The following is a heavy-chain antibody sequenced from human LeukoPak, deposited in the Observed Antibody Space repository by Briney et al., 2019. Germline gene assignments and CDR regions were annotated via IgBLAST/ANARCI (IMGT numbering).Heavy chain of an antibody. J-gene: IGHJ5*02. D-gene: IGHD1-26*01. Sequence: SETLSLTCSVSGDSIIGYYWGWIRQPPGKGLEWIGNIYYTGNTYYNSSLKSRVTMSLDASKNQFSLELNSVTPADTAVYYCARGGNYWPQWWFDPWGRGTLVSVSS. V-gene: IGHV4-39*07. CDR2: IYYTGNT. CDR3: ARGGNYWPQWWFDP. CDR1: GDSIIGYY.